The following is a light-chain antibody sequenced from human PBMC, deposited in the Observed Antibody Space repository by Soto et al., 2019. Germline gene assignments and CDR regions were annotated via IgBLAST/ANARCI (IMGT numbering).Light chain of an antibody. CDR1: QTISSW. J-gene: IGKJ1*01. Sequence: DIPMTQSPSTLSGSGGDTVTITFRSSQTISSWLAWYQQKPGKAPKLLIYKASTLKSGVPSRFSGSGSGTEFTLTISSLQPDDFATYYCQHYNSYSEAFGQGTKVDIK. V-gene: IGKV1-5*03. CDR2: KAS. CDR3: QHYNSYSEA.